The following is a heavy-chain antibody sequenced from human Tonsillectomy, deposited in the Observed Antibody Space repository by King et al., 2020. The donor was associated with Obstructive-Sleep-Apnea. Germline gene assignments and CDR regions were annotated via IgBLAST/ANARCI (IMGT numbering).Heavy chain of an antibody. Sequence: VQLVESGGGLVQPGGSVRLSCAASEFTFSMYWMHWVRQVPGKGLEWVSRISRDGGSKIYADSVKGRFTISRDNAKNTLFLEMNSLRVEDTAVYYCAREDYSGEPYYFDSWGRGILVSVFS. CDR3: AREDYSGEPYYFDS. D-gene: IGHD2-15*01. J-gene: IGHJ4*02. CDR2: ISRDGGSK. V-gene: IGHV3-74*01. CDR1: EFTFSMYW.